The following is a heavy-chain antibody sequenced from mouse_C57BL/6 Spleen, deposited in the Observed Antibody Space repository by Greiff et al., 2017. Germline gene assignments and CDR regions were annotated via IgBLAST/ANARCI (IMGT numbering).Heavy chain of an antibody. V-gene: IGHV5-6*01. CDR3: SRRGDYVRRYARDY. CDR1: GFTFSSYG. CDR2: ISSGGSDT. J-gene: IGHJ4*01. Sequence: EVQLVESGGDLVKPGASLKLSCAASGFTFSSYGLSWVRQTPDKGLEWVATISSGGSDTYYAESVKGRFTISRDNANNTLYMQMSRLKSEDTAMYDFSRRGDYVRRYARDYWGQGTSVTVSS. D-gene: IGHD2-13*01.